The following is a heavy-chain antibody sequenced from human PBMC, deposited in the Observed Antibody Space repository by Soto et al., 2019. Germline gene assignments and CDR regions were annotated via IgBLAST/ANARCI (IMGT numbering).Heavy chain of an antibody. CDR1: GGSFSGYY. Sequence: QVQLQQWGAGLLKPSETLSLTCAVYGGSFSGYYWSWIRQPPWKGLEWIGEINHSGSTNYNPSLKSRVTISVDTSKNQFSLKLSSVTAADTAVYYCARVGGEAAFDIWGPGTMVTVSS. CDR3: ARVGGEAAFDI. J-gene: IGHJ3*02. D-gene: IGHD2-15*01. V-gene: IGHV4-34*01. CDR2: INHSGST.